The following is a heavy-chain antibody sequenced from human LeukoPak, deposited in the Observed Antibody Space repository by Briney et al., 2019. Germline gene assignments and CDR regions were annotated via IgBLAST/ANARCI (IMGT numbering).Heavy chain of an antibody. V-gene: IGHV3-30-3*01. J-gene: IGHJ4*02. CDR2: ISYDGSNK. CDR1: GFTFSSYA. CDR3: ARESLYSSSPPGDY. D-gene: IGHD6-6*01. Sequence: PGGSLRLSCAASGFTFSSYAMHWVRQAPGKGLEWVAVISYDGSNKYYADSVKGRFTISRDNSKNTLYLQMNSLRAEDTAVYYCARESLYSSSPPGDYWGQGTLVTVSS.